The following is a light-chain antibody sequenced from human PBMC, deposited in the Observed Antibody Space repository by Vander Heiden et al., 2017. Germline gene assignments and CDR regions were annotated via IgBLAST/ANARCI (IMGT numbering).Light chain of an antibody. Sequence: QSVLTQPPSASGTPGQRVTISCSGSSSTIGSRTVNWYQHLPGTAPKLLIYSNNQRPSGVPDRISASKSGTSASLAVSGLQSEDEADYYCSAWDNSLNAWVFGGGTKLTVL. CDR3: SAWDNSLNAWV. J-gene: IGLJ3*02. CDR2: SNN. CDR1: SSTIGSRT. V-gene: IGLV1-44*01.